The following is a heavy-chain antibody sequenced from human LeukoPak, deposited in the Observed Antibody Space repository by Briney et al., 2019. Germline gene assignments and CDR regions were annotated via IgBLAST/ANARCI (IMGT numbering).Heavy chain of an antibody. D-gene: IGHD6-13*01. CDR1: GGSISSSSYY. CDR3: AIPQRYSSSWSYDY. J-gene: IGHJ4*02. Sequence: SETLSLTCTVSGGSISSSSYYWGWIRQPPGKGLEWIGSIYYSGSTYYNPSLKSRVTISVDTSKNQFSLKLSSVTAADTAVYYCAIPQRYSSSWSYDYWGQGTLVTVSS. CDR2: IYYSGST. V-gene: IGHV4-39*01.